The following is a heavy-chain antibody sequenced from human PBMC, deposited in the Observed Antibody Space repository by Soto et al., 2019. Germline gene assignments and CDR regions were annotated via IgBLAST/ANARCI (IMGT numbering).Heavy chain of an antibody. V-gene: IGHV4-31*03. Sequence: PSETLSLTCTVSGASVSTGAYYWGWVCQRPGRVLEWIGYVYESGYTYYNMSLKSRPTIXXXXSXNXFXLXXXSVTXADTAXYYCATGGYSYGYALDYWGQGTLVTVSS. CDR3: ATGGYSYGYALDY. CDR2: VYESGYT. D-gene: IGHD5-18*01. CDR1: GASVSTGAYY. J-gene: IGHJ4*02.